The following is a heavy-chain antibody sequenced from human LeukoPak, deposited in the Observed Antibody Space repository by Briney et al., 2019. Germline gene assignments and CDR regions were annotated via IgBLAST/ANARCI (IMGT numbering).Heavy chain of an antibody. CDR3: ARDLYGSGSNWFDP. CDR1: GYTFTDYF. V-gene: IGHV1-2*02. J-gene: IGHJ5*02. D-gene: IGHD3-10*01. Sequence: ASVKVSCKASGYTFTDYFMHWVRQAPGQGLEWMGWINPNSGDTNYAQNFQGRVTMTRDTSISTAYMELSKLGSDDTAVYFCARDLYGSGSNWFDPWGQGTRVTVSS. CDR2: INPNSGDT.